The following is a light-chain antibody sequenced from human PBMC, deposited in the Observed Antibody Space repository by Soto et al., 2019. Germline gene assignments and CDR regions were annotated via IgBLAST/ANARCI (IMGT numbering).Light chain of an antibody. CDR2: EVS. J-gene: IGLJ2*01. V-gene: IGLV2-8*01. CDR3: SSYAGSNNLV. CDR1: SSDVGGYNY. Sequence: QSALPQPPSASGSPGQSVTISCTGTSSDVGGYNYVSWYQQHPGKAPKLMLYEVSKRPSGVPDRFSGSKSGNTASLPVSGLQAEDEADYYCSSYAGSNNLVFGGGTKLTVL.